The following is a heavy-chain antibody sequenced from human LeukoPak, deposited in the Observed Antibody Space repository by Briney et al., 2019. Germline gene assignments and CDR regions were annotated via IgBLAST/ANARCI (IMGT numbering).Heavy chain of an antibody. V-gene: IGHV3-23*01. D-gene: IGHD3-10*01. CDR2: ISGSGGST. Sequence: GGSLRLSCAASGFTFSSYAMSWVRQAPGKGLEWVSVISGSGGSTYYADSVRGRFTISRDNSKNTLYLQMNSLRAEDTAVYYCAKDTNRYGSGSYDYWGQGTLVTVSS. J-gene: IGHJ4*02. CDR3: AKDTNRYGSGSYDY. CDR1: GFTFSSYA.